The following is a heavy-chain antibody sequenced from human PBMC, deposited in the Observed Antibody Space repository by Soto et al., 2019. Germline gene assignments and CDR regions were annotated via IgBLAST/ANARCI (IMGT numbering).Heavy chain of an antibody. V-gene: IGHV5-51*01. CDR1: GHSFTIYC. Sequence: PGQSLKISCKGCGHSFTIYCIRWVRQMPAKGLEGMGTIYPGDSDTRYSPSIQGQVTISADKRISTAYLLWSSLKASETGMSYCARDYGGTSGFDYWGQGTLVTVSS. J-gene: IGHJ4*02. CDR2: IYPGDSDT. D-gene: IGHD2-21*01. CDR3: ARDYGGTSGFDY.